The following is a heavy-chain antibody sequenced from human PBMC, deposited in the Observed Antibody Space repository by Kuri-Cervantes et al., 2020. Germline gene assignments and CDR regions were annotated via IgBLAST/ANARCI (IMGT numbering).Heavy chain of an antibody. V-gene: IGHV4-59*12. D-gene: IGHD3-22*01. CDR2: TYYSGST. Sequence: SETLSLTCTVSGGSMSSYYWSWIRQPPGKGLEWIGYTYYSGSTNYNPSLKSRVTISVDTSKNQFSLKLSSVTAADTAVYYCARRRITMIVVVITSGFDYWGQGTLVTVSS. CDR1: GGSMSSYY. J-gene: IGHJ4*02. CDR3: ARRRITMIVVVITSGFDY.